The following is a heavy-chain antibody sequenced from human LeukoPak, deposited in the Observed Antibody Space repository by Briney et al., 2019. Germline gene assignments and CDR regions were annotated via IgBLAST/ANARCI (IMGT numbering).Heavy chain of an antibody. CDR2: ISGSGGST. J-gene: IGHJ4*02. D-gene: IGHD3-22*01. Sequence: GALRLSCAASGFTFSSYAMSWVRQAPGKGLEWVSTISGSGGSTYYADSVKGRFTISRDNSKNTLYLQMNSLRAEDTAVYHCAKDSAFDSSGYYYRGSNLDYWGQGTLVTVSS. CDR1: GFTFSSYA. CDR3: AKDSAFDSSGYYYRGSNLDY. V-gene: IGHV3-23*01.